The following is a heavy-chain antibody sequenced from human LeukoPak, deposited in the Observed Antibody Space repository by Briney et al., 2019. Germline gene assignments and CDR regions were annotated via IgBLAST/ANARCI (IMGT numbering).Heavy chain of an antibody. CDR1: GFTVSSNY. Sequence: PGGSLRLSCAASGFTVSSNYMSWVRQAPGKGLEWVSVIYSGGSTYYADSVKGRFTISRDNSKNTLYLQMNSLRAEDTAVYYCARVVGTMVRGLSEGWFDPWGQGTLVTVSS. D-gene: IGHD3-10*01. V-gene: IGHV3-53*01. CDR3: ARVVGTMVRGLSEGWFDP. CDR2: IYSGGST. J-gene: IGHJ5*02.